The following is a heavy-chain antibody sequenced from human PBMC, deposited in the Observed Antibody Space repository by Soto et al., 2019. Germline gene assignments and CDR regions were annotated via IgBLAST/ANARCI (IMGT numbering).Heavy chain of an antibody. CDR1: GFTFDDYA. J-gene: IGHJ6*02. Sequence: EVQLVESGGGLVQPGRSLRLSCAASGFTFDDYAMHWVRQAPGKGLEWVSGISWNSGSIGYADAVKSRFTSSRDNAKNSLYLQMDSLRAEDTALYYCSKDVNYGDDVGMDVWGQGTKVTVSS. CDR3: SKDVNYGDDVGMDV. V-gene: IGHV3-9*01. D-gene: IGHD4-17*01. CDR2: ISWNSGSI.